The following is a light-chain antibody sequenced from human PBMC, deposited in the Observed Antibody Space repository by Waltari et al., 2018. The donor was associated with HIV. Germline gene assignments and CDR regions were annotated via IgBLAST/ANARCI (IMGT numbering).Light chain of an antibody. CDR3: HQRSNWPVT. Sequence: EIVLTQSPATLSLSTGERAILSCRASQSIRNYLAWYQQRPGQAPRILVYGTSTRATGSPARVSGRGSETDCSLTIASLESEDFAIYYCHQRSNWPVTLGPGTKVDI. V-gene: IGKV3-11*01. CDR1: QSIRNY. J-gene: IGKJ3*01. CDR2: GTS.